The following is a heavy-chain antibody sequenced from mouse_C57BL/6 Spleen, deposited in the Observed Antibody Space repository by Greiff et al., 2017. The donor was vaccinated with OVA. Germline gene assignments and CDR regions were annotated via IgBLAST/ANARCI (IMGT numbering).Heavy chain of an antibody. D-gene: IGHD1-2*01. CDR3: AKRGYYGLYAMDY. CDR2: ILPGSGCP. V-gene: IGHV1-9*01. J-gene: IGHJ4*01. Sequence: QVQLQQSGAELMKPGASVKLSCKATGYTFTGYWIEWVKQRPGHGLEWIGEILPGSGCPPSTEKFKGKATFTADTSSNTAYMQLSSLTTEDSAIYYCAKRGYYGLYAMDYGGQGTSVTVSS. CDR1: GYTFTGYW.